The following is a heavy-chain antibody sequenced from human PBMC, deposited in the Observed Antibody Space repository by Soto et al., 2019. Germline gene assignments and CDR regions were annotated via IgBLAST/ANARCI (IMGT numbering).Heavy chain of an antibody. CDR1: GFNFSRSW. Sequence: GESLKISCEASGFNFSRSWMSWVRQAPGKGLEWVANMKEDGSEKYYADSVRGRFTISRDNAKNSVHLQMNSLRVEDTAVYYCARGFYTDYWGQGALVTVSS. V-gene: IGHV3-7*01. CDR3: ARGFYTDY. D-gene: IGHD3-3*01. J-gene: IGHJ4*02. CDR2: MKEDGSEK.